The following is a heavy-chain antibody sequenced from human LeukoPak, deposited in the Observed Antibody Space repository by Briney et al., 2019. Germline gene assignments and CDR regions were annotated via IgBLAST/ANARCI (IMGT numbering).Heavy chain of an antibody. J-gene: IGHJ4*02. D-gene: IGHD3-22*01. V-gene: IGHV3-30*18. Sequence: SGRSLRLSCAASGFTISSYGMHWVRQAPGKGLEWVAVISYDGSNKYYADSVKGRFTISRDNSKNTLYLQMNSLRAEDTAVYYCAKPYYYDSSGYKYYFDYWGQGTLVTVSS. CDR1: GFTISSYG. CDR3: AKPYYYDSSGYKYYFDY. CDR2: ISYDGSNK.